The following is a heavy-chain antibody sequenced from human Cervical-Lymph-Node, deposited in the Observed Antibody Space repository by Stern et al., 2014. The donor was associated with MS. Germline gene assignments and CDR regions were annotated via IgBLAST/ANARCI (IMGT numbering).Heavy chain of an antibody. J-gene: IGHJ4*02. V-gene: IGHV3-15*01. CDR1: GFTFSNAW. D-gene: IGHD3-22*01. CDR3: NTETIYDSSAYYHFDF. CDR2: IKSKTDGGTT. Sequence: EVQLVESGGGLVKPGGSLRVSCAASGFTFSNAWMSWVRQVPGKGLEWVGRIKSKTDGGTTDYAAPVKGRFTISRDDSKNTLYLQMDSLKTEDTATYYCNTETIYDSSAYYHFDFWGQGTLVTVSS.